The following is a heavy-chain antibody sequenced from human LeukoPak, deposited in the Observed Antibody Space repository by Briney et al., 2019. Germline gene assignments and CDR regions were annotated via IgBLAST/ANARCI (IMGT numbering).Heavy chain of an antibody. CDR1: GGSFSGYY. CDR3: ARPVSGSSGWYYNY. Sequence: SETLSLTCAVYGGSFSGYYWSWIRQPPGKGLEWIGEINHSGSTNYYPSLKSRVTISVDAFKNQFSLKLRSVTAADTAVYYCARPVSGSSGWYYNYWGQGTLVTVPS. J-gene: IGHJ4*02. V-gene: IGHV4-34*01. D-gene: IGHD6-19*01. CDR2: INHSGST.